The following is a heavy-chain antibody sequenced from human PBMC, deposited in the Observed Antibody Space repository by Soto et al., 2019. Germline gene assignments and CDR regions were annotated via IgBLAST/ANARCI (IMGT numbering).Heavy chain of an antibody. CDR3: ARGGYDYDSSGYDY. CDR1: GFSLSTSGVG. V-gene: IGHV2-5*02. CDR2: IYWDDDK. Sequence: QITLKESGPTLVKPTQTLTLTCTFSGFSLSTSGVGVGWIRQPPGKALEWLALIYWDDDKRYSPSLKSRLTITKDTSKNQVVLTMTNMDPVDTATYYCARGGYDYDSSGYDYWGQGTLVTVSS. J-gene: IGHJ4*02. D-gene: IGHD3-22*01.